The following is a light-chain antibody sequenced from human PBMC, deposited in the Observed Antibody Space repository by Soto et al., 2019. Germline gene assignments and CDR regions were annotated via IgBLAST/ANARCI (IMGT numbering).Light chain of an antibody. CDR1: SSDVGGYIY. Sequence: QSVLTQPASVSGSPGQSITISCTGTSSDVGGYIYVSWYQQHPGKAPKLLISEVSNRPSGVSNRFSGSKSGNTASLTISGLQAEDEADYSCSSFEGPTFLYVFGTGTKLTVL. CDR3: SSFEGPTFLYV. J-gene: IGLJ1*01. V-gene: IGLV2-14*01. CDR2: EVS.